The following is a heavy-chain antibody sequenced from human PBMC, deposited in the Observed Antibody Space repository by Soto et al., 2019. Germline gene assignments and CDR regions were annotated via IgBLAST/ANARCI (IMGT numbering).Heavy chain of an antibody. CDR2: MNLNGGNT. CDR1: GDTFTGDE. CDR3: ARVTRGSRYFYYLDV. Sequence: QVQLVQSGAEVKKPGASVKVSCKASGDTFTGDEITWVRQATGQGLEWMGWMNLNGGNTGYAQTFQGRVSMTGNPSISTAYMELSSLRSEDTAVYYCARVTRGSRYFYYLDVWGKGTTVIVSS. D-gene: IGHD3-10*01. V-gene: IGHV1-8*01. J-gene: IGHJ6*03.